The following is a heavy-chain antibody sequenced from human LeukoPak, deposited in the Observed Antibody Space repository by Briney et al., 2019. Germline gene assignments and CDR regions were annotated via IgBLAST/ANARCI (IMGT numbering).Heavy chain of an antibody. CDR2: IYSGGST. D-gene: IGHD6-6*01. CDR3: ARAYSSSSNWFDP. Sequence: WGSLRLSCAASGFTVSSNCMSWVRQAPGKGLEWVSVIYSGGSTYYADSVKGRFTISRDNSKNTLYLQMNSLRAEDTAVYYCARAYSSSSNWFDPWGQGTLVTVSS. CDR1: GFTVSSNC. V-gene: IGHV3-53*01. J-gene: IGHJ5*02.